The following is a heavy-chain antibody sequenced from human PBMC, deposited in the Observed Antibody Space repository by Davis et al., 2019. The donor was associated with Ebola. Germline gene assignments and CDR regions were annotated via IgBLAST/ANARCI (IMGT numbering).Heavy chain of an antibody. CDR2: ISAYNGDT. CDR1: GYTFTGYY. J-gene: IGHJ5*02. V-gene: IGHV1-18*04. D-gene: IGHD6-13*01. CDR3: ARDLTAGTGWFDP. Sequence: AASVKVSCKASGYTFTGYYMHWVRQAPGQGLEWMGWISAYNGDTNYEQKLQGRVTMTTDTSTSTAYMELRSLRSDDTAVYYCARDLTAGTGWFDPWGQGTLVTVSS.